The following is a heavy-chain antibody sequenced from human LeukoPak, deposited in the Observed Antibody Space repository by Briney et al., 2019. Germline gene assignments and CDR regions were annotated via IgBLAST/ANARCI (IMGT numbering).Heavy chain of an antibody. CDR3: ARGGEFVDY. D-gene: IGHD3-16*01. CDR1: GFTFSSYE. V-gene: IGHV3-48*03. Sequence: GGSLRLSCAASGFTFSSYEMNWVRQAPGKGLEWVSFISGSGNTIYYADYVKGRFTISRDNAKNSLYLQMNSLRAEDTAVYYCARGGEFVDYCGQGTLVTVSS. J-gene: IGHJ4*02. CDR2: ISGSGNTI.